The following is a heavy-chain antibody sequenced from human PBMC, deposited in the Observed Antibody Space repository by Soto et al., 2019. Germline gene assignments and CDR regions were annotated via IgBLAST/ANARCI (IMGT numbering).Heavy chain of an antibody. V-gene: IGHV3-73*01. CDR1: GFTFSGSA. Sequence: GGSLRLSCAASGFTFSGSAMHWVRQASGKGLEWVGRIRSKANSYATAYDASVKGRFTISRDDSKNTANLQMNSLKTEDTAVYYCTRHGDCSSTSCYFNFDYWGQGTLVTVSS. J-gene: IGHJ4*02. D-gene: IGHD2-2*01. CDR3: TRHGDCSSTSCYFNFDY. CDR2: IRSKANSYAT.